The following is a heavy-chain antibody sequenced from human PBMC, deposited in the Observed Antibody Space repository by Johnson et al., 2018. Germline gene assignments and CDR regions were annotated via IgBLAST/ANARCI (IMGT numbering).Heavy chain of an antibody. CDR2: INPDGATR. D-gene: IGHD4-17*01. Sequence: VQLVESGGGLVQPGGSLRLSCVGSGFSFAYWMTWVRQAPGKGLDWVANINPDGATRHYMDSVRGRFTISRDNAANSLYLQMNSLGAEDTAVYYCARVAYRDEGFDYWGQGTLVTVSS. V-gene: IGHV3-7*01. CDR1: GFSFAYW. J-gene: IGHJ4*02. CDR3: ARVAYRDEGFDY.